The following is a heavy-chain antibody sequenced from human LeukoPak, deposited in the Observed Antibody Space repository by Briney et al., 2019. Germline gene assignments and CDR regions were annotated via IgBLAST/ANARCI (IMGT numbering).Heavy chain of an antibody. CDR2: INHSGST. CDR3: ARGPPTDYYDSSSFYYVFDY. Sequence: SETLSLTCAVYGGSFSGYYWSWIRQPPGKGLGWIGEINHSGSTNYNPSLKSRVTISVDTSKNQFSLKLSSVTAADTAVCFCARGPPTDYYDSSSFYYVFDYWGQGTLVTVSS. J-gene: IGHJ4*02. D-gene: IGHD3-22*01. CDR1: GGSFSGYY. V-gene: IGHV4-34*01.